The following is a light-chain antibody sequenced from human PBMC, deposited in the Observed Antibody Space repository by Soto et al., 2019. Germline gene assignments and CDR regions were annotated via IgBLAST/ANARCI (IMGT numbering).Light chain of an antibody. CDR2: SAS. CDR1: QGIRNS. V-gene: IGKV1-9*01. CDR3: QKLTTFPLT. J-gene: IGKJ4*01. Sequence: DIQLTQSPSFLSASVGDRVNITCRASQGIRNSLAWFQQKSGQAPNLLMYSASVLQSGVPSRFSGSGSGTEFTLTISSLQPEDFATYYCQKLTTFPLTFGGGTKVEVK.